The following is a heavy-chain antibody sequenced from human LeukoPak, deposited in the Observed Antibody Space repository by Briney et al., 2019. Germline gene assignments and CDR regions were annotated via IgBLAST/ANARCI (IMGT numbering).Heavy chain of an antibody. J-gene: IGHJ4*02. V-gene: IGHV3-7*03. CDR3: ARDLYSSSWYFVSPGGY. Sequence: GGSLKLSCAASGFTFSSYEMNWVRQAPGKGLEWVANIKQDGSEKYYVDSVKGRFTISRDNAKNSLYLQMNSLRAEDTALYYCARDLYSSSWYFVSPGGYWGQGTLVTVSS. CDR1: GFTFSSYE. CDR2: IKQDGSEK. D-gene: IGHD6-13*01.